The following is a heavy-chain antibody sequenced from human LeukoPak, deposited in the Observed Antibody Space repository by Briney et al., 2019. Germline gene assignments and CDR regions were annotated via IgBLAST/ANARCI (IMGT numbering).Heavy chain of an antibody. V-gene: IGHV3-21*01. CDR1: GFTFSTYI. Sequence: KTGGSLRLSCAASGFTFSTYIMNWVRQAPGKGLEWVSSISSSSTYTYYADSVKGRFTIFRDNAKNSLYLQMNSLRAEDTAVYYCARGVGANGPSPFDYWGQGTLVTVSS. D-gene: IGHD1-26*01. CDR3: ARGVGANGPSPFDY. J-gene: IGHJ4*02. CDR2: ISSSSTYT.